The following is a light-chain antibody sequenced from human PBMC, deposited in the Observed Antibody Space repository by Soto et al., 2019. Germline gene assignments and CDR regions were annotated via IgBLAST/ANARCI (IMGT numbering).Light chain of an antibody. V-gene: IGKV3-15*01. J-gene: IGKJ4*01. Sequence: EIVMAQSPVTLSVSPGERVTLPCRASQSISSHLAWYQRKPGQTPRILIYGASTRATGIPARFSGSGSGTEFTLTISSLQSEDFAIYYCQQYDQWPVTFGGGTKVEIK. CDR3: QQYDQWPVT. CDR1: QSISSH. CDR2: GAS.